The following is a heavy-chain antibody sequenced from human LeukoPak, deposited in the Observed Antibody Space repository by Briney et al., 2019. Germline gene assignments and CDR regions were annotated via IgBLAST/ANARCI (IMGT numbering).Heavy chain of an antibody. CDR3: ARDPSSSSSSPYFDS. V-gene: IGHV3-21*01. J-gene: IGHJ4*02. CDR1: GFTFSSYS. D-gene: IGHD2-2*01. CDR2: ISTSSSYI. Sequence: GGSLRLSCAASGFTFSSYSMNWVRQAPGKGLEWVSFISTSSSYIYYADSLKGRFTISRDNAKKSLYLQINSLRAEDTAVYYCARDPSSSSSSPYFDSWGQGTLVTVSS.